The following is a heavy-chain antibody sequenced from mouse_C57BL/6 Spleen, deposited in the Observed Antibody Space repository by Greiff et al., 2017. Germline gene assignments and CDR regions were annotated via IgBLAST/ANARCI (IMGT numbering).Heavy chain of an antibody. CDR1: GYTFTSYW. CDR2: IYPSDSET. J-gene: IGHJ2*01. Sequence: VQLQQPGAELVRPGSSVKLSCKASGYTFTSYWMDWVKPRPGQGLEWIGNIYPSDSETHYNQKFKDKATLTVDKSSSTAYMPLSSLTSEDSAVYYCARGDSPGRYCDDWGQGTTLTVSS. CDR3: ARGDSPGRYCDD. D-gene: IGHD2-13*01. V-gene: IGHV1-61*01.